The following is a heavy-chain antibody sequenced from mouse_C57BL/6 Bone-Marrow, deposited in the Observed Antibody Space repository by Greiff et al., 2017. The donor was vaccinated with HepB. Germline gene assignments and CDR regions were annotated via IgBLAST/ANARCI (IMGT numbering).Heavy chain of an antibody. J-gene: IGHJ1*03. CDR2: INSDGGST. D-gene: IGHD1-1*01. CDR3: ARFYYYGSSHWYFDV. V-gene: IGHV5-2*01. CDR1: EYEFPSHD. Sequence: EVQGVESGGGLVQPGESLKLSCESNEYEFPSHDMSWVRKTPEKRLELVAAINSDGGSTYYPDTMERRFIISRDNTKKTLYLQMSSLRSEDTALYYCARFYYYGSSHWYFDVWGTGTTVTVSS.